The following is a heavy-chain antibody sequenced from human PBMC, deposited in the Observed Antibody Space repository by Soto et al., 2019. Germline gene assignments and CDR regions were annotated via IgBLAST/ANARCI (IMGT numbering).Heavy chain of an antibody. CDR2: IKQDGSEK. CDR1: GFTFSSYW. V-gene: IGHV3-7*01. CDR3: ARDLRGVTRFYYYYYMDV. J-gene: IGHJ6*03. D-gene: IGHD4-17*01. Sequence: GGSLRLSCAASGFTFSSYWMSWVRQAPGKELEWVANIKQDGSEKYYVDSVKGRFTISRDNAKNSLYLQMNSLRAEDTAVYYCARDLRGVTRFYYYYYMDVWGKGTTVTVS.